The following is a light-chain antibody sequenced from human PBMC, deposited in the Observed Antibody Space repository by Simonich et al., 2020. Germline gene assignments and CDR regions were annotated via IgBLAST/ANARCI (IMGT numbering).Light chain of an antibody. J-gene: IGKJ2*01. V-gene: IGKV3-15*01. CDR3: QQYYSTPYT. CDR2: GAS. Sequence: EIVMTQSPATLSVSPGERATLSCRASQSVSSNLAWYQQKPGQAPRLLIYGASTRATGIPARFSGSGSGTEFTLTISRLQSEDFAVYYCQQYYSTPYTFGQGTKLEIK. CDR1: QSVSSN.